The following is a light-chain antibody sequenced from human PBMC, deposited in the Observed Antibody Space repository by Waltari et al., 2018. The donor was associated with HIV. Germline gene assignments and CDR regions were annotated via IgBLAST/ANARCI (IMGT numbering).Light chain of an antibody. Sequence: QSVLTQPPSTSATPGPRVAISCPGSSSDIRANYVYWSQQFPGAAPKVLIYRSNVRPSGVPDRFSGSKSGTSASLAITDLRSEDEADYYCAAWDDSLSNWVFGGGTKLTVL. CDR3: AAWDDSLSNWV. V-gene: IGLV1-47*01. J-gene: IGLJ3*02. CDR2: RSN. CDR1: SSDIRANY.